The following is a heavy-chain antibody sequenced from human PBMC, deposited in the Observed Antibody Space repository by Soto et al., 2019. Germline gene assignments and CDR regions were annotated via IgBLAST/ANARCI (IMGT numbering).Heavy chain of an antibody. CDR2: IYYSGTS. CDR3: ARLHCNSPNCVPLDP. Sequence: QLQLQESGPGLVKPSETLSLTCTVSGGSISDDTYYWGWIRQPPGKGLEWIGSIYYSGTSSYNPYLKSRVTMSVDTSKKQLSLRLSSVTAADTAVYYCARLHCNSPNCVPLDPWGQGTLVIVSS. V-gene: IGHV4-39*01. J-gene: IGHJ5*02. CDR1: GGSISDDTYY. D-gene: IGHD2-2*01.